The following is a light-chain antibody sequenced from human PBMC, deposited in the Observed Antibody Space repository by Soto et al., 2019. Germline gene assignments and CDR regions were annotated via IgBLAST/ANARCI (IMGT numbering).Light chain of an antibody. V-gene: IGLV1-51*01. CDR2: DNH. J-gene: IGLJ3*02. CDR3: ETWDSSLSAGV. Sequence: QSVLTQPPSVSAALGQKVTISCSGSNSNIGNNYVSWYQQLPGAAPKLLIYDNHMRPSGIPDRFSGSKSGTSATLGITGLQTGDEADYYCETWDSSLSAGVFGGGTQLTV. CDR1: NSNIGNNY.